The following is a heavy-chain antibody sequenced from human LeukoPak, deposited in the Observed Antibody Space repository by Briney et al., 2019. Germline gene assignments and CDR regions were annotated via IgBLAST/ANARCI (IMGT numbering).Heavy chain of an antibody. J-gene: IGHJ6*02. D-gene: IGHD3-10*01. V-gene: IGHV3-9*01. Sequence: GGSLRLSCAASGFTFDDYAMHWVRQAPGKGLEWVSGISWNSGSIGYADSVKGRFTISRDNAKNSLYLQMNSLRAEDTALYYCAKDKSHGAHYYYYDMDVWGQGTTVTVSS. CDR3: AKDKSHGAHYYYYDMDV. CDR2: ISWNSGSI. CDR1: GFTFDDYA.